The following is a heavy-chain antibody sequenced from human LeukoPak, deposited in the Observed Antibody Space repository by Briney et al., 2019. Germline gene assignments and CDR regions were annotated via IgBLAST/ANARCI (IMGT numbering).Heavy chain of an antibody. J-gene: IGHJ5*02. Sequence: ASVEVSCKASGYTFTGYYMHWVRQAPGQGLEWMGWINPNSGGTNYAQKFQGRVTMTRDTSISTAYMELSRLRSDDTAVYYCARFTRGDYGSTFDPWGQGTLVTVSS. D-gene: IGHD4-17*01. V-gene: IGHV1-2*02. CDR1: GYTFTGYY. CDR2: INPNSGGT. CDR3: ARFTRGDYGSTFDP.